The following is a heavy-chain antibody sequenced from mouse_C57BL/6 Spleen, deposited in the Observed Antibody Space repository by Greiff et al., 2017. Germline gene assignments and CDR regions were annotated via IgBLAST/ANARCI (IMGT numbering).Heavy chain of an antibody. CDR2: IYPGSGST. CDR3: ARYGGLRRTPWYFDV. CDR1: GYTFTSYW. Sequence: QVQLQQPGAELVKPGASVKMSCKASGYTFTSYWITWVKQRPGQGLEWIGDIYPGSGSTNYNEKFKSKATLTVDTSSSTAYMQLSRLTSEDSAVYYCARYGGLRRTPWYFDVWGTGTTVTVSS. J-gene: IGHJ1*03. V-gene: IGHV1-55*01. D-gene: IGHD2-4*01.